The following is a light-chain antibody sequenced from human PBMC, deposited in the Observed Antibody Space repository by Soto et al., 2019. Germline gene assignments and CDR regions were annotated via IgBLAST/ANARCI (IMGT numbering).Light chain of an antibody. Sequence: EIVLTQSPGTLSLSPGERATLSCRASQSVSSSYLAWYQHKPGQAPRLLIYGASSRATGIPDRFSGSGSGTDFTLTISRLEPEDFAVYYCQQYKNWPPLTFGGGTKVEIK. CDR3: QQYKNWPPLT. J-gene: IGKJ4*01. CDR2: GAS. V-gene: IGKV3-20*01. CDR1: QSVSSSY.